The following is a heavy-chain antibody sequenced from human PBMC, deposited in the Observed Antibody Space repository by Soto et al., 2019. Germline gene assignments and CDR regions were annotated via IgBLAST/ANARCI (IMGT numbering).Heavy chain of an antibody. CDR1: GGSFRGYY. V-gene: IGHV4-34*01. CDR3: ASGKRTTIFGVVIIPWFDP. D-gene: IGHD3-3*01. J-gene: IGHJ5*02. CDR2: INYSGST. Sequence: LSLTCAGDGGSFRGYYWSWIRQPPGKGLEWIGEINYSGSTNYNPSLKSRVTISVDTSKNQFSLKLSSVTAADTAVYYCASGKRTTIFGVVIIPWFDPWGQGTLVTVSS.